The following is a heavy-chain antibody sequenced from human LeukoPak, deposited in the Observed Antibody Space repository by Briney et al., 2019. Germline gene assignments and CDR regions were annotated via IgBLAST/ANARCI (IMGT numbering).Heavy chain of an antibody. J-gene: IGHJ6*02. CDR3: ARDYDILTGFYGMDV. CDR1: GFTFSSYW. V-gene: IGHV3-74*01. Sequence: GGSLRLSCAASGFTFSSYWMHWVRQAPGKGLVWVSRVNSDESSTSYADSVKGRFTISRDNPKNTLYLQMNSLRAEDTAVYYCARDYDILTGFYGMDVWGQGTTVTVSS. D-gene: IGHD3-9*01. CDR2: VNSDESST.